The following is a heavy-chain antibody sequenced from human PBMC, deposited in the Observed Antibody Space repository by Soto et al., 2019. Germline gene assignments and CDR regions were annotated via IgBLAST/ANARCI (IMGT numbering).Heavy chain of an antibody. V-gene: IGHV4-39*01. D-gene: IGHD1-26*01. CDR1: GGSITSSSYY. J-gene: IGHJ5*02. CDR3: ETQEVSGTYGSTFDP. CDR2: IYYSGST. Sequence: QLHLRESGPGLVKPSETLSLTCTVSGGSITSSSYYWGWIRQPPGKGLEWIGSIYYSGSTYYNPSHKSRVTLSADTSKNQFSLKLSPLTASDTAVYHCETQEVSGTYGSTFDPWGQGTLVTVSS.